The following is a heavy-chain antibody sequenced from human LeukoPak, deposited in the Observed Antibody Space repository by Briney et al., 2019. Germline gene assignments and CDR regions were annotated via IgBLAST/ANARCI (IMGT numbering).Heavy chain of an antibody. V-gene: IGHV7-4-1*02. CDR3: ASPGAYCSGGSCYSD. CDR1: GYTFTDYY. J-gene: IGHJ4*02. Sequence: GASVKVSCKASGYTFTDYYIHWVRQAPGQGLEWMGWINTNTGNPTYAQGFTGRFVFSLDTSVSTAYLQISSLKAEDTAVYYCASPGAYCSGGSCYSDWGQGTLVTVSS. D-gene: IGHD2-15*01. CDR2: INTNTGNP.